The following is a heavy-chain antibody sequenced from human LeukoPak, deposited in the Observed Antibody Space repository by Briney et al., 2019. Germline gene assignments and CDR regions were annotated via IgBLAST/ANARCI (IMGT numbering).Heavy chain of an antibody. CDR3: ARGLIVATGMGYYYYGMDV. J-gene: IGHJ6*02. D-gene: IGHD5-12*01. CDR1: GGSFSGYY. Sequence: SETLSLTCAVYGGSFSGYYWSWIRQPPGKGLEWIGEINHSGSTNYNPSLKSRVTISVDTSKNQFSLKLSSVTAADTAVYYCARGLIVATGMGYYYYGMDVWGQGTTVTVSS. CDR2: INHSGST. V-gene: IGHV4-34*01.